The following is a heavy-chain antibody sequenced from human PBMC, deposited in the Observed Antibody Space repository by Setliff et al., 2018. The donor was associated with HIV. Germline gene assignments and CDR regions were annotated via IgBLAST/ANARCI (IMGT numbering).Heavy chain of an antibody. CDR2: INDSGST. V-gene: IGHV4-34*10. Sequence: SETLSLTCAIYGASFSGYYWSWIRQPPGKGLEWIGEINDSGSTNYNPSLKSRVTMSGDTSKNQLSLSLTSVTAADTAVYYCARVRLTMIMMVDYFDQWGQGTLVTVSS. J-gene: IGHJ4*02. CDR1: GASFSGYY. CDR3: ARVRLTMIMMVDYFDQ. D-gene: IGHD3-22*01.